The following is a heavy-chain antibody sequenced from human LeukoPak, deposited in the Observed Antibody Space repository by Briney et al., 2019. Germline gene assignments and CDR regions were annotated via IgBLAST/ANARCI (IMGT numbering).Heavy chain of an antibody. CDR3: ARSARLMKGVVEVTALDD. CDR2: ISYDGSTK. CDR1: GFTFSTYG. Sequence: GGSLRLSCTASGFTFSTYGMHWVRQAPGKGLEWVTLISYDGSTKYYSDSVKGRFTLSRDNSKNTLYLQMNSLRADDTAVYYCARSARLMKGVVEVTALDDWGQGTLVTVSS. D-gene: IGHD3-3*01. J-gene: IGHJ4*02. V-gene: IGHV3-30*03.